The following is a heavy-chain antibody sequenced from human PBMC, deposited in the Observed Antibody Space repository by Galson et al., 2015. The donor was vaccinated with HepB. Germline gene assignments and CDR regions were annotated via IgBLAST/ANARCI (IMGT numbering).Heavy chain of an antibody. D-gene: IGHD2-21*02. CDR1: GFSFNNYA. V-gene: IGHV3-23*01. CDR3: AKGPDGRILVTDVSY. J-gene: IGHJ4*02. Sequence: SLRLSCAASGFSFNNYAMTWVRQAPGKGLEWVSAISGSGGSTYYADSVKGRFTISRDNSKNTLYLQMNSLRVEDTAIYYCAKGPDGRILVTDVSYWGQGTLVTVSS. CDR2: ISGSGGST.